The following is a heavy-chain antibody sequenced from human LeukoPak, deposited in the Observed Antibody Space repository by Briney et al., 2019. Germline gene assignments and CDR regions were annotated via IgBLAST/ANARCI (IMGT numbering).Heavy chain of an antibody. Sequence: GASVKVSCKASGYTFTSYGVSWVRQAPGQGLEWTGWISAYNGNTNYAQKLQGRVTMTTDTSTSTAYMELRSLRSDDTAVYYCARDRNIRDVWFADLDYWGQGTLVTVSS. V-gene: IGHV1-18*01. D-gene: IGHD3-10*01. J-gene: IGHJ4*02. CDR3: ARDRNIRDVWFADLDY. CDR2: ISAYNGNT. CDR1: GYTFTSYG.